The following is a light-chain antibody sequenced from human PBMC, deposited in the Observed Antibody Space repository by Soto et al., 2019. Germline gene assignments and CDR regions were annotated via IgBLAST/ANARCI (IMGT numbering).Light chain of an antibody. CDR1: QSISTY. V-gene: IGKV1-39*01. Sequence: DIQMTQSPSSLSASVGDRVTITCRASQSISTYLNWYQQKLGKAPKLLISAASSLQGGVPSRFSGSGSGTDFTLTISSLQPEDFATHYCQQGSFTLTFGGGTKVDIK. CDR2: AAS. CDR3: QQGSFTLT. J-gene: IGKJ4*01.